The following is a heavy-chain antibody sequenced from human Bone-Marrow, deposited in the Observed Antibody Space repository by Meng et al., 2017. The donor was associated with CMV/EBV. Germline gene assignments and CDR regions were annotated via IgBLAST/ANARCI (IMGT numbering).Heavy chain of an antibody. CDR3: ASLPYYGSGSWTYYYYGMDV. D-gene: IGHD3-10*01. CDR2: INPNSGGT. V-gene: IGHV1-2*02. J-gene: IGHJ6*02. CDR1: GYTFTGYY. Sequence: ASVKVSCKASGYTFTGYYVHWVRQAPGQGLEWMGWINPNSGGTNYAQKFQGRVTMTRDTSISTAYMELSRLRSDDTAVYYCASLPYYGSGSWTYYYYGMDVWGQGNTVTVYS.